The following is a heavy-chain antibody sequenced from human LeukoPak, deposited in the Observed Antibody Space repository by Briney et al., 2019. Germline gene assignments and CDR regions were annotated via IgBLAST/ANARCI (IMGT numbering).Heavy chain of an antibody. CDR2: INAGKGNT. CDR1: GYTFTSYA. Sequence: ASVKVSCKASGYTFTSYAMHWVRQAPGQRLEWMGWINAGKGNTKYSQKFQGRVTITRDTSASTAYMELSSLRSEDAAVYYCTRETSSRYFDYWGQGTLVTVSS. J-gene: IGHJ4*02. CDR3: TRETSSRYFDY. V-gene: IGHV1-3*01.